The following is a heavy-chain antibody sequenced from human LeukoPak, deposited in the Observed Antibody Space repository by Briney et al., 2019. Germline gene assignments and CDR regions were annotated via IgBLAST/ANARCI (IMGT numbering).Heavy chain of an antibody. CDR2: FYRSGST. CDR1: GGSISSSNW. Sequence: SETLSLTCAVSGGSISSSNWWSWIRQPPGKGLEWVGEFYRSGSTSYNPSLNSRVTISVDKSKNLFPLRLCSVPAADTAVYYCARPNDFWSGSPARWFDPWGQGTLVTVSS. CDR3: ARPNDFWSGSPARWFDP. V-gene: IGHV4-4*02. D-gene: IGHD3-3*01. J-gene: IGHJ5*02.